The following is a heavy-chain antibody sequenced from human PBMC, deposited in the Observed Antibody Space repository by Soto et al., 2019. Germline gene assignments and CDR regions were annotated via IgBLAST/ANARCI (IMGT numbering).Heavy chain of an antibody. V-gene: IGHV4-59*08. J-gene: IGHJ4*02. CDR1: SGSINSYY. D-gene: IGHD2-8*01. CDR3: ARTGYAQGYPYFDY. CDR2: IYYSGST. Sequence: PSETMSLTCTVSSGSINSYYWSWIRQHPGKGLEWIGYIYYSGSTNYNPSLKSRVTISVDTSKNQFSLKLSSVTAADTAVYYCARTGYAQGYPYFDYWGQGTLVTVSS.